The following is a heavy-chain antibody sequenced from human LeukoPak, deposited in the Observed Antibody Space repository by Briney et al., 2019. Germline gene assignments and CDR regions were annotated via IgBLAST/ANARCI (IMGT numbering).Heavy chain of an antibody. Sequence: GGSLRLSCAASGLTFSSYAMSWVRQAPGKGLEWVSAISGCGGSSYYADSVKGRFTISRDNSKNTLDLQMNSLRAGDTAVYYCAKDRDGYNPDYWGQGTLVTVSS. CDR3: AKDRDGYNPDY. V-gene: IGHV3-23*01. CDR2: ISGCGGSS. CDR1: GLTFSSYA. J-gene: IGHJ4*02. D-gene: IGHD5-24*01.